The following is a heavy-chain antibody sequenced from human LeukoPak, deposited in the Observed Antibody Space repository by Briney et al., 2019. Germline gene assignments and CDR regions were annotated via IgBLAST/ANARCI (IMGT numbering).Heavy chain of an antibody. V-gene: IGHV1-3*01. J-gene: IGHJ6*02. Sequence: ASVKVSCKASGYTFTTYTMHWVRQAPGQRLERMGWINAGNGNTKYSQKFQGRVTITRDTSASTAYMELSSLRSEDTAMYYCARDLGLSSGYAYYYYGIDVWGQGTTVIVSS. D-gene: IGHD3-22*01. CDR1: GYTFTTYT. CDR3: ARDLGLSSGYAYYYYGIDV. CDR2: INAGNGNT.